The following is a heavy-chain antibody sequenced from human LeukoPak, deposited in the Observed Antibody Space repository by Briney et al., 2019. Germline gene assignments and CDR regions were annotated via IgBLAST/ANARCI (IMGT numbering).Heavy chain of an antibody. CDR1: GGTFSSYA. Sequence: SVRVSCKASGGTFSSYAISWVRQAPGQGLEWMGGIIPIFGTANYAQKFQGRVAITADKSTSTAYMELSSLRSEDTAVYYCARAGYCSSTSCLSLWGQGTLVTVSS. CDR3: ARAGYCSSTSCLSL. D-gene: IGHD2-2*01. V-gene: IGHV1-69*06. J-gene: IGHJ4*02. CDR2: IIPIFGTA.